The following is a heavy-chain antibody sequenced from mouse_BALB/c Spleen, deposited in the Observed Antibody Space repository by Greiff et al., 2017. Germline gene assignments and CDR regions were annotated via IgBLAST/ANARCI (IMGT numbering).Heavy chain of an antibody. V-gene: IGHV1S81*02. J-gene: IGHJ3*01. D-gene: IGHD1-1*01. CDR3: TSLLRAIAY. CDR1: GYTFTSYY. CDR2: INPSNGGT. Sequence: QVQLQQSGAELVKPGASVKLSCKASGYTFTSYYMYWVKQRPGQGLEWIGEINPSNGGTNFNEKFKSKATLTVDKSSSTAYMQLSSLTSEDSAVYYCTSLLRAIAYWGQGTLVTVSA.